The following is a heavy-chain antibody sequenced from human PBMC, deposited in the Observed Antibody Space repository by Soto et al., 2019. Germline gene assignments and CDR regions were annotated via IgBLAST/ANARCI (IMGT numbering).Heavy chain of an antibody. CDR2: ISGSGGST. CDR1: GFTFSSYA. D-gene: IGHD1-7*01. Sequence: EVQLLESGGGLVQPGGALRLSCAASGFTFSSYAMSWVRQAPGKGLEWVSAISGSGGSTYYADSVKGRFTISRDNSKHTPYLQMNSLRAEDTAVYYCAKGDLAPLELGGSDYWRQGTLLTVSS. CDR3: AKGDLAPLELGGSDY. J-gene: IGHJ4*02. V-gene: IGHV3-23*01.